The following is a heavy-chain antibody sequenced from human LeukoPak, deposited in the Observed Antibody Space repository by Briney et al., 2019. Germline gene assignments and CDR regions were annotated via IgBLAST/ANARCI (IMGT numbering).Heavy chain of an antibody. CDR3: ARAHAGGCSSTSCYAMEWYYFDY. Sequence: GGSLRLSCAASGFTFSSYEMNWVRQAPGKGLEWVSYISSSGSTIYYADSVKGRFTISRDNAKNSLYLQMNSLRAEDTAVYYCARAHAGGCSSTSCYAMEWYYFDYWGQGTLVTVSS. J-gene: IGHJ4*02. D-gene: IGHD2-2*01. CDR1: GFTFSSYE. CDR2: ISSSGSTI. V-gene: IGHV3-48*03.